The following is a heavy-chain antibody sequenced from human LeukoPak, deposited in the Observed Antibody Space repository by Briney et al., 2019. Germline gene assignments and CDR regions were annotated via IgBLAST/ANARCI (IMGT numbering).Heavy chain of an antibody. CDR1: GGSISSSSYY. CDR3: ARDPVGYCSSTSCYTGWFDP. J-gene: IGHJ5*02. CDR2: IYYSGST. D-gene: IGHD2-2*02. Sequence: SETLSLTCTVSGGSISSSSYYWGWIRQPPGQGLEWIGSIYYSGSTYYNPSLKSRVTISLDTSKNQFSLKLGSVTAADTAVYYCARDPVGYCSSTSCYTGWFDPWGQGTLVTVSS. V-gene: IGHV4-39*07.